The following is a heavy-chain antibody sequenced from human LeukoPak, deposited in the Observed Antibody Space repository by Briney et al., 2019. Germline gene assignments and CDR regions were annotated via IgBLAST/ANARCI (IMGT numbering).Heavy chain of an antibody. CDR3: ARLRGDSPLYYFDY. V-gene: IGHV4-59*08. CDR1: GGSISSYY. Sequence: SETLSLTCTVSGGSISSYYWNWIRQPAGKGLEWIGYISYSGSTNYNPSLKSRVTISVDTSKNRFSPKLSSVTAADTAMYYCARLRGDSPLYYFDYWGQGTLVTVSS. J-gene: IGHJ4*02. D-gene: IGHD3-16*01. CDR2: ISYSGST.